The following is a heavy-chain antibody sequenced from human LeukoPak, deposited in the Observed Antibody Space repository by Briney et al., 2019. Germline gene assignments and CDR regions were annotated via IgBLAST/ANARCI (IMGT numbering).Heavy chain of an antibody. D-gene: IGHD3-10*01. J-gene: IGHJ4*02. CDR1: GYTFTSYG. CDR2: ISAYNGNT. CDR3: ARANYYGSGSPIGRYDY. Sequence: ASVKVSCKASGYTFTSYGISWVRQAPGQGLEWMGWISAYNGNTNYAQKLQGRVTMTTDTSTSTAYMELRSLRSDDMAVYYCARANYYGSGSPIGRYDYWGQGTLVTVSS. V-gene: IGHV1-18*03.